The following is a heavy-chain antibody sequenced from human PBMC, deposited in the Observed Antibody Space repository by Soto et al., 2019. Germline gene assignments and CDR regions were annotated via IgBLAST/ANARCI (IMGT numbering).Heavy chain of an antibody. V-gene: IGHV3-30-3*01. Sequence: GGSLRLSCAASGFTFSSYAMHWVRQAPGKGLEWVAVISYDGSNKYYADSVKGRFTISRDNSKNTLYLQMNSLRAEDTAVYYCARDRRGGYSGYEPSRYWGQGTLVTVSS. J-gene: IGHJ4*02. D-gene: IGHD5-12*01. CDR1: GFTFSSYA. CDR2: ISYDGSNK. CDR3: ARDRRGGYSGYEPSRY.